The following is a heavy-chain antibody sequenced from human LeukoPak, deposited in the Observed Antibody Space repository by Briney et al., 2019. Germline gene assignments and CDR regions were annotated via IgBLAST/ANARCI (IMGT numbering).Heavy chain of an antibody. Sequence: GGSLRLSCAVSGFTFSNYWMTWVRQTPGKGLEWVASIKQDGSEKYYVDSVKGRFTISRDNAKNSLYLQMNSLRAEDTAVYYCASRNYGDSPLPLDYWGQGTLVTVSS. J-gene: IGHJ4*02. CDR2: IKQDGSEK. CDR3: ASRNYGDSPLPLDY. D-gene: IGHD4-17*01. V-gene: IGHV3-7*01. CDR1: GFTFSNYW.